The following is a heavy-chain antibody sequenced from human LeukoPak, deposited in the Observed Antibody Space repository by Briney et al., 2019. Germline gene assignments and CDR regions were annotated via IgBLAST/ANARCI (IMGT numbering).Heavy chain of an antibody. CDR3: ASYSSGYYYGFDY. D-gene: IGHD3-22*01. CDR2: ISSSSIYR. Sequence: GGSLRLSCAASGLSFSTYSMNWVRQAPGKGLEWVSSISSSSIYRYYADSVKGRFTISRDNAKNSLYLQMNSLRAEDTAVYYCASYSSGYYYGFDYWGQGTLVTVSS. CDR1: GLSFSTYS. J-gene: IGHJ4*02. V-gene: IGHV3-21*01.